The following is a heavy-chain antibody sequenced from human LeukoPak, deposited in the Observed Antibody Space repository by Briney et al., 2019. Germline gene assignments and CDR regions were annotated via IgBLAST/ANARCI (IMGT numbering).Heavy chain of an antibody. CDR3: AGTYYYDSSGYYGY. V-gene: IGHV3-7*01. J-gene: IGHJ4*02. D-gene: IGHD3-22*01. CDR1: GFTFSSYW. Sequence: GGSLRLSCAASGFTFSSYWMSWVRQAPGKGLEWVANVKQDGSEKYYVDSVKGRFTISRDNAKNSLYLQMNSLRAEDTAVYYCAGTYYYDSSGYYGYWGQGTLVTVSS. CDR2: VKQDGSEK.